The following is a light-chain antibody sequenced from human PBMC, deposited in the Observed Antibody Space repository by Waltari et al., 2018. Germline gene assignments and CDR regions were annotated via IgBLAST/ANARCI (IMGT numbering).Light chain of an antibody. J-gene: IGKJ5*01. Sequence: DIVMTQSPDSLAVSLGARATINCKSSQSVLYSSNNKNYLAWYQQKPGQPPNLLIYWSSTRESGVPDRFSGSGSGTDFTLTISSLQAEDVAVYYCQQYYSTPITFGQGTRLEIK. CDR3: QQYYSTPIT. CDR1: QSVLYSSNNKNY. V-gene: IGKV4-1*01. CDR2: WSS.